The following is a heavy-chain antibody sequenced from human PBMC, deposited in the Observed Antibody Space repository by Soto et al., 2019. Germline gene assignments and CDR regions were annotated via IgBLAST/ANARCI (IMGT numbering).Heavy chain of an antibody. CDR3: ARSPSGWTQFDY. V-gene: IGHV1-46*03. CDR1: GYTFTSYY. D-gene: IGHD6-19*01. Sequence: SVKVSCEASGYTFTSYYMHWVRQAPGQGLEWMGIINPSGGSTSYAQKFQGRVTMTRDTSTSTVYMELSSLRSEDTAVYYCARSPSGWTQFDYWGQGTLVTVSS. CDR2: INPSGGST. J-gene: IGHJ4*02.